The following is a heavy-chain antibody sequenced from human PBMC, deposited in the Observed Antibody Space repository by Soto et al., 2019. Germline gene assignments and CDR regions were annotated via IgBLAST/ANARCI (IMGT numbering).Heavy chain of an antibody. J-gene: IGHJ6*02. CDR2: FDPEDGET. CDR1: GYTLTELS. D-gene: IGHD7-27*01. V-gene: IGHV1-24*01. Sequence: ASVKVSCKVSGYTLTELSMHWVRQAPGKGLEWMGGFDPEDGETIYAQKFQGRVTMTEDTSTDTAYMELSSLRSEDTAVYYCATELFPGQIEYYYYYGMDVWGQGTTVTVSS. CDR3: ATELFPGQIEYYYYYGMDV.